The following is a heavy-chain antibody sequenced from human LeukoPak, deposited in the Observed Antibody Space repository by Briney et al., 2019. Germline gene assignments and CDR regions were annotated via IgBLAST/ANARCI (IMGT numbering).Heavy chain of an antibody. Sequence: SQTLSLTCTVSGGSISSGGYYWSWIRQHPGKGLEWIGYIYYSGSTYYNPSLKSRVTISADTSKNQFSLKLSSVTAADTAVYYCARDSGSYYWYFDLWGRGTLVTVSS. D-gene: IGHD1-26*01. CDR3: ARDSGSYYWYFDL. J-gene: IGHJ2*01. V-gene: IGHV4-31*03. CDR1: GGSISSGGYY. CDR2: IYYSGST.